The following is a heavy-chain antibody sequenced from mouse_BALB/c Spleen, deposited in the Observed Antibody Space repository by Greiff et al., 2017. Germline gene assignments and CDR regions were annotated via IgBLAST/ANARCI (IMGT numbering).Heavy chain of an antibody. CDR1: GFTFSSYY. J-gene: IGHJ2*01. CDR3: ARVDYPFDY. CDR2: INSNGGST. V-gene: IGHV5-6-2*01. Sequence: DVKLVESGGGLVKLGGSLKLSCAASGFTFSSYYMSWVRQTPEKRLELVAAINSNGGSTYYPDSVKGRFTISRDNAKNTLYLQMSSLKSEDTAMYYCARVDYPFDYWGQGTTLTVSS. D-gene: IGHD2-4*01.